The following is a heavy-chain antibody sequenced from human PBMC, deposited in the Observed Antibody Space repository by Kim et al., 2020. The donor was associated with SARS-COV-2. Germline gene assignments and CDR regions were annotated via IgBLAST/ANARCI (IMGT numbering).Heavy chain of an antibody. CDR2: ISGSGGST. Sequence: GGSLRLSCAASGFTFSSYAMSWVRQAPGKGLEWVSAISGSGGSTYYADSVKGRFTISRDNSKNTLYLQMNSLRAEDTAVYYCAKLDGNYVFYYYYGMDVWGQGTTVTVSS. CDR1: GFTFSSYA. V-gene: IGHV3-23*01. D-gene: IGHD4-17*01. J-gene: IGHJ6*02. CDR3: AKLDGNYVFYYYYGMDV.